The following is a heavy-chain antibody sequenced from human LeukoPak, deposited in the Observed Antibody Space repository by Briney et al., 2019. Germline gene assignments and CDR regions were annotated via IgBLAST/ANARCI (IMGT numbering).Heavy chain of an antibody. J-gene: IGHJ4*02. CDR3: ARAGYDSSGYSTYYFDY. CDR2: FYCSGNA. CDR1: RCSIRGGGYD. D-gene: IGHD3-22*01. V-gene: IGHV4-31*03. Sequence: SETLSLTCTVSRCSIRGGGYDWTWIRQHPGNGLEWIGDFYCSGNAYYTPSLKSRVTISVDTSKNQFSLKLSSVTAADTAVYYCARAGYDSSGYSTYYFDYWGQGTLVTVSS.